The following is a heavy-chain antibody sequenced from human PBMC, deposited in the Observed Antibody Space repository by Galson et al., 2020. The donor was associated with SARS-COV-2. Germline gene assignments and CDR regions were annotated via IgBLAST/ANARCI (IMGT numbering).Heavy chain of an antibody. Sequence: GGSLRLSCAASGFTFSSYSMNWVRQAPGKGLEWVSYISSSSSTIYYADSVKGRFTISRDNAKNSLYLQMNSLRAEDTAVYYCARDCSSTSCYYHDAFDIWGQGTMVTVSS. J-gene: IGHJ3*02. CDR3: ARDCSSTSCYYHDAFDI. V-gene: IGHV3-48*04. D-gene: IGHD2-2*01. CDR1: GFTFSSYS. CDR2: ISSSSSTI.